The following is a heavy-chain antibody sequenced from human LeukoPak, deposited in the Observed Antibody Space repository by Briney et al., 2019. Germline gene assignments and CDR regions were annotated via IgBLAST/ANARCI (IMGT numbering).Heavy chain of an antibody. CDR2: IKSKTDGGTT. J-gene: IGHJ4*02. CDR3: TTDGSGSYYHDY. CDR1: GFTFSNAW. V-gene: IGHV3-15*01. Sequence: PGGPLRLSCAASGFTFSNAWMSWVRQAPGKGLEWVGRIKSKTDGGTTDYAAPVKGRFTISRDDSKNTLSLQMNSLKTEDTAVYYCTTDGSGSYYHDYWGQGTLVTVSS. D-gene: IGHD3-10*01.